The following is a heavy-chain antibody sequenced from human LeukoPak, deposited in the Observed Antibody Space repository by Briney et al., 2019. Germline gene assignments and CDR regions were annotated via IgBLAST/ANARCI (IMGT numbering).Heavy chain of an antibody. D-gene: IGHD4-11*01. CDR1: GGAISSDY. CDR3: ARWANDYSNGFDY. Sequence: SETLSLTCTVSGGAISSDYWSWIRQSPGKGLEWIGEINHSGSTNYNPSLKSRVTISVDTSKNQFSLKLSSVTAADTAVYYCARWANDYSNGFDYWGQGTLVTVSS. CDR2: INHSGST. J-gene: IGHJ4*02. V-gene: IGHV4-34*01.